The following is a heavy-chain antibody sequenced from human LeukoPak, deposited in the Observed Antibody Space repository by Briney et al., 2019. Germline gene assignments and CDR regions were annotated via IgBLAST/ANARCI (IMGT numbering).Heavy chain of an antibody. CDR1: GFTFRSHA. Sequence: GGSLRLSCAASGFTFRSHAIHWVHQAPGKGLEWVAFISWDGNIQYYAESVKGRFTLSRDNSKNTVYLQMNSLRFEDTAVYHCARDYSGWYVFDYWGQGTLVAVSP. CDR3: ARDYSGWYVFDY. V-gene: IGHV3-30-3*01. CDR2: ISWDGNIQ. D-gene: IGHD6-19*01. J-gene: IGHJ4*02.